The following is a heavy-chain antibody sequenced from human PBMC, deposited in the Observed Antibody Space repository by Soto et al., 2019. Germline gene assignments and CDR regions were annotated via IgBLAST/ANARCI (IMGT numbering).Heavy chain of an antibody. CDR3: ARVSIPYYFHTSGQFDFDD. Sequence: TCAVYGGSFSGYYWSWLRQPPGKGLEWIGALNHSGSTNYILSLKSRVTISIDTSKNQFSLKLRSVTAADTAVYYCARVSIPYYFHTSGQFDFDDWCQGVLVSV. CDR1: GGSFSGYY. J-gene: IGHJ4*02. V-gene: IGHV4-34*01. CDR2: LNHSGST. D-gene: IGHD3-22*01.